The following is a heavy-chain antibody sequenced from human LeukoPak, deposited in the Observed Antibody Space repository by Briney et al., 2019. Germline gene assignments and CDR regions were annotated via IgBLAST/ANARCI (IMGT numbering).Heavy chain of an antibody. Sequence: SETLSLTCTVSGGSISSYYWSWIRQPPGKGLEWIGYIYYSGSTNYNPSLKSRVTISVDTSKNQFSLKLSSVTAADTAVYYCTRGVELGYYYGMDVWGQGTTVTVSS. V-gene: IGHV4-59*01. CDR2: IYYSGST. D-gene: IGHD3-10*01. CDR1: GGSISSYY. CDR3: TRGVELGYYYGMDV. J-gene: IGHJ6*02.